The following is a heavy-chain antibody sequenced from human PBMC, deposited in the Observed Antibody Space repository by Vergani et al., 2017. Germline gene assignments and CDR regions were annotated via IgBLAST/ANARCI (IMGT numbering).Heavy chain of an antibody. CDR1: GFTLSNYD. Sequence: QVQLVESGGGVVQRGGSLRLSCATSGFTLSNYDLQWIRQGPGKGLEFVAFIRFDGSNQYYADSVKGRFTLSRDFSKNTLYLQMNCLRTDDTATYYCAKHFRGWGIDYWGQGTQVIVSS. CDR2: IRFDGSNQ. J-gene: IGHJ4*02. CDR3: AKHFRGWGIDY. V-gene: IGHV3-30*02. D-gene: IGHD3-16*01.